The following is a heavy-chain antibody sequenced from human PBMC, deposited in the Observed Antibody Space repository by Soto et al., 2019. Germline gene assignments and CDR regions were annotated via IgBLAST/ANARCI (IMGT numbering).Heavy chain of an antibody. J-gene: IGHJ4*02. Sequence: PSETLSLTCTVSGGSISSYYWSWIRQPPGKGLEWIGYIYYSGSTNYNPSLKSRVTISVDTSKNQFSLKLSSVTAADTAVDYCARDRPGYYLDYWGQGTLVTVSS. V-gene: IGHV4-59*01. CDR2: IYYSGST. CDR1: GGSISSYY. CDR3: ARDRPGYYLDY.